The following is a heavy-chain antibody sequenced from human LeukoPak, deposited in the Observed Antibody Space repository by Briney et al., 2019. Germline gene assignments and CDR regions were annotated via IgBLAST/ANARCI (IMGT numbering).Heavy chain of an antibody. CDR2: IYYSGST. Sequence: PSETLSLTCTVSGGSISSYYWSWIRQPPGKGLEWIGYIYYSGSTNYNPSLKSRVTISVDTSKNQFSLKLTSVTAADTAVYYCARWDDSAWAFGNWGPGTLVTVSS. CDR3: ARWDDSAWAFGN. J-gene: IGHJ4*02. D-gene: IGHD6-19*01. CDR1: GGSISSYY. V-gene: IGHV4-59*08.